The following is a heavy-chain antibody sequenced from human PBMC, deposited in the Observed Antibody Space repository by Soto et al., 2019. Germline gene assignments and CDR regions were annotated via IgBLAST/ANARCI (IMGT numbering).Heavy chain of an antibody. J-gene: IGHJ4*02. Sequence: PGGSLRLSCAAPGFTLSSYAMHWVRQAPGKGLEWVAVISYDGSNQYYADSVKGRFTISRDNSKNTLYLQMNSLRAEDTAVYYCARVTLEYTAEYFDCWGQGTLVTVSS. CDR2: ISYDGSNQ. D-gene: IGHD2-2*02. V-gene: IGHV3-30-3*01. CDR1: GFTLSSYA. CDR3: ARVTLEYTAEYFDC.